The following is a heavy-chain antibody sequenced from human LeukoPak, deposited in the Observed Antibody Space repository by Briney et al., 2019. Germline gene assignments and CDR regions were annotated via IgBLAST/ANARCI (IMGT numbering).Heavy chain of an antibody. CDR1: GFTFSSYA. CDR2: ISSSGGSR. V-gene: IGHV3-23*01. Sequence: GGSLRLSCAASGFTFSSYAMSWVRQAPGKGLEWVSGISSSGGSRHYADSVQGRFTISRDNAKNSLYLQMNSLRAEDTAVYYCARVLDYGSGSYYYYYMDVWGKGTTVTVSS. CDR3: ARVLDYGSGSYYYYYMDV. D-gene: IGHD3-10*01. J-gene: IGHJ6*03.